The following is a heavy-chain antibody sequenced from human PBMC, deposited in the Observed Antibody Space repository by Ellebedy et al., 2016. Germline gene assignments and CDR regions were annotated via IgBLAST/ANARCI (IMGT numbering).Heavy chain of an antibody. J-gene: IGHJ3*02. CDR1: GFTFSSYG. D-gene: IGHD3-22*01. Sequence: GESLKISCAASGFTFSSYGMHWVRQAPGKGLEWVAVISYDGSNKYYADSVKGRFTISRDNSKNTLYLQMSSLRAEDTAVYYCVKARTITMIIYDAFDIWGQGTMVTVSS. CDR2: ISYDGSNK. CDR3: VKARTITMIIYDAFDI. V-gene: IGHV3-30*18.